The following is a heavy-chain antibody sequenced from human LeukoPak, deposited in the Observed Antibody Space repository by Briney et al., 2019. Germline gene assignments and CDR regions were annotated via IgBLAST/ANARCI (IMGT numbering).Heavy chain of an antibody. V-gene: IGHV1-69*05. CDR3: ARVRGAAAGQEYFDY. CDR2: IIPIFGTA. Sequence: ASVKVSCKASGGTFSSYAISWVRQAPGQGLEWMGGIIPIFGTANYAQKFQGRVTITTDESTSTAYMELSSLRSEDTAVYYCARVRGAAAGQEYFDYWGQGTLATVSS. CDR1: GGTFSSYA. J-gene: IGHJ4*02. D-gene: IGHD6-13*01.